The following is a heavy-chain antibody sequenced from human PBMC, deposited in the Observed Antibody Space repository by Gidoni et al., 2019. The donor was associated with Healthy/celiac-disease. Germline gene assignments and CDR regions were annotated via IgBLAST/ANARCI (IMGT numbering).Heavy chain of an antibody. Sequence: EVQLVESGGGLVQPGGSLSLSCAASGFTFSSYSMNWVRQAPGKGLEWVSYISSSSSTIYYADSVKGRFTISRDNAKNSLYLQMNSLRDEDTAVYYCARAVGGSGYYHRVDAFDIWGQGTMVTVSS. D-gene: IGHD3-3*01. CDR2: ISSSSSTI. J-gene: IGHJ3*02. V-gene: IGHV3-48*02. CDR1: GFTFSSYS. CDR3: ARAVGGSGYYHRVDAFDI.